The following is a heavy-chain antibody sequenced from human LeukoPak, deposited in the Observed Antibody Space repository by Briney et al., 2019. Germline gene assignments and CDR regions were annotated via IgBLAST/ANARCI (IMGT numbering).Heavy chain of an antibody. D-gene: IGHD1-7*01. CDR2: ILYDGSSD. CDR1: GFTFSKSN. CDR3: AKDWKYSTEY. V-gene: IGHV3-30*02. J-gene: IGHJ4*02. Sequence: PGGSLRLSCSVSGFTFSKSNMHWVRQTPGKGLEWVAFILYDGSSDSCADSVKGRFTVSRDNTRNTLYLVLNSLKAEDTAIYYCAKDWKYSTEYWGQGTLVTVSS.